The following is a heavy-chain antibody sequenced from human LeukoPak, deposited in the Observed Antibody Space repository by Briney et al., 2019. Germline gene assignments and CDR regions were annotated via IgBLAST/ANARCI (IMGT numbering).Heavy chain of an antibody. Sequence: GASVKVSCKASSYTFTSYGISWVGQAPGRGLEWMGWISAYNGNTNYAQKLQGRVTMTTDTSTSTAYMELRSLRSDDTAVYYCARDYSNYVYYYYGMDVWGQGTTVTVSS. D-gene: IGHD4-11*01. CDR1: SYTFTSYG. CDR3: ARDYSNYVYYYYGMDV. CDR2: ISAYNGNT. J-gene: IGHJ6*02. V-gene: IGHV1-18*01.